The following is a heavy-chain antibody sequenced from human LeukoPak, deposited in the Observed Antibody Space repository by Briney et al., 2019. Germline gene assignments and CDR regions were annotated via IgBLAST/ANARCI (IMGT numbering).Heavy chain of an antibody. D-gene: IGHD5-18*01. J-gene: IGHJ4*02. CDR2: IWYDGRDK. V-gene: IGHV3-30*02. Sequence: PGGSLRLSCAASGFTFSGCGMQWVRQAPGKGLEWVAFIWYDGRDKYYVDSVKGRFTISRDNSKNTLYLQMNSLRAEDTAMYYCAKDPYSYGSYFDYWGQGTLVTVSS. CDR1: GFTFSGCG. CDR3: AKDPYSYGSYFDY.